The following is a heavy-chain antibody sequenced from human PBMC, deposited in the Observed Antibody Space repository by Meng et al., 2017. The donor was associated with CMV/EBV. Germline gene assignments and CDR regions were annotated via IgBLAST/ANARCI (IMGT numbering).Heavy chain of an antibody. V-gene: IGHV1-2*02. CDR3: ARSRSEWIQLWNSYYFDY. J-gene: IGHJ4*02. CDR2: INPNSGGT. Sequence: ASVKVSCKASGYTFTGYYMHWVRQAPGQGLEWMGWINPNSGGTNYEQKLQGRVTITRNTSISTAYMELSSLRSEDTAVYYCARSRSEWIQLWNSYYFDYWGQGTLVTVSS. CDR1: GYTFTGYY. D-gene: IGHD5-18*01.